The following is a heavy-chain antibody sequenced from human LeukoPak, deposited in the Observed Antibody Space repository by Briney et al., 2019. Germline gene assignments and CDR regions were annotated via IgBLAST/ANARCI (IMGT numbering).Heavy chain of an antibody. CDR1: GYTFIGYY. J-gene: IGHJ4*02. D-gene: IGHD5/OR15-5a*01. CDR2: INPTSGGT. CDR3: ARLDGLSTTASY. V-gene: IGHV1-2*02. Sequence: ASVKVSCKASGYTFIGYYLHWVRQAPGQGLEWMGWINPTSGGTNYAQKFQDRVTMTRDTSINTAYMELSRLTSDDTAVYYCARLDGLSTTASYWGQGTLVSVSS.